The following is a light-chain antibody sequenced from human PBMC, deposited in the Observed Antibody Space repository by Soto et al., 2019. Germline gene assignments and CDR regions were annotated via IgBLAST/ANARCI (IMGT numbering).Light chain of an antibody. CDR2: DNN. V-gene: IGLV1-44*01. J-gene: IGLJ1*01. CDR1: SSNVGSNT. Sequence: QSVLTQPPSASGTPGQRVTISCSGSSSNVGSNTVNWYQQLPGKAPKLLIYDNNQRPSGVPDRFSGSKSGTSASLAISGLQSEDEADYYCAAWDGSLNVLVFGTGTKVTVL. CDR3: AAWDGSLNVLV.